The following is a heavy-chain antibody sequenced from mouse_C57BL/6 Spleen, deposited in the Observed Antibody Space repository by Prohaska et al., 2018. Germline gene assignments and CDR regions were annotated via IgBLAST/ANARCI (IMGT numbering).Heavy chain of an antibody. V-gene: IGHV6-3*01. J-gene: IGHJ2*01. CDR3: TDPCCSFCE. CDR2: IRLQAENNAT. CDR1: AFTFSNYW. D-gene: IGHD1-1*01. Sequence: VLPAESAGGLAQPGGSMKLSCVASAFTFSNYWMNWVRQPPVNGLERVPQIRLQAENNATHYVESVRGKLTVTKEESKSRVSMRMRNMQGDDSRVYYGTDPCCSFCEGGQGTTPLVSS.